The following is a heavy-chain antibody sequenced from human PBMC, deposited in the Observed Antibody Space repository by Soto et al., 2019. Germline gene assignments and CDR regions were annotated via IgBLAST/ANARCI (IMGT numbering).Heavy chain of an antibody. Sequence: ASVKVSCKASGYTFTGYYMHWVRQAPGQGLEWMGWINSNSGGTNYAQKFQGRVTMTRDTSISTAHMELSRLRSDDTAVYYCARDQSLVVVVAATNDAFDIWGQGTMVTVSS. V-gene: IGHV1-2*02. CDR1: GYTFTGYY. J-gene: IGHJ3*02. CDR2: INSNSGGT. D-gene: IGHD2-15*01. CDR3: ARDQSLVVVVAATNDAFDI.